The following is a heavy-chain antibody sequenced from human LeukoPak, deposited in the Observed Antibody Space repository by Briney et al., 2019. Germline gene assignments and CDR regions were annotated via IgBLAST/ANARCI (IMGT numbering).Heavy chain of an antibody. J-gene: IGHJ4*02. V-gene: IGHV4-59*01. Sequence: SETLSLTCTVSGGSISSYYWSWIRQPPGKGLEWIGYIYYSGSTNYNPSLKSRVTISVDTSKNQFSLKLSSVTAADTAVYYRARAAYSGSYHSDYWGQGTLVTVSS. D-gene: IGHD1-26*01. CDR3: ARAAYSGSYHSDY. CDR2: IYYSGST. CDR1: GGSISSYY.